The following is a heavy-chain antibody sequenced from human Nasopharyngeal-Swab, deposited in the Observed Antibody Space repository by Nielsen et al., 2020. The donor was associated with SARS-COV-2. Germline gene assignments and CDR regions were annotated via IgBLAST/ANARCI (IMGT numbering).Heavy chain of an antibody. CDR2: ISWDGGST. D-gene: IGHD3-22*01. CDR1: GFTFDDYT. J-gene: IGHJ4*02. CDR3: AKDGAAGYYDSSGYYYFDY. Sequence: GGSLRLSCAASGFTFDDYTMHWVRQAPGKGLEWVSLISWDGGSTYYADSVKGRFTISRDNSKNSLYLQMNSLRTEDTALYYCAKDGAAGYYDSSGYYYFDYWGQGTLVTVSS. V-gene: IGHV3-43*01.